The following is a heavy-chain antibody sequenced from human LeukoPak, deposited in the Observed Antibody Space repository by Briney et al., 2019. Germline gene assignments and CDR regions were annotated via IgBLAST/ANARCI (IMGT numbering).Heavy chain of an antibody. D-gene: IGHD3-10*01. J-gene: IGHJ4*02. CDR2: ISYSGST. CDR1: GGSISSSSYS. CDR3: AREGVRGDY. V-gene: IGHV4-39*07. Sequence: SETLSLTCTVSGGSISSSSYSWGWIRQPPGKGPEWIGSISYSGSTYYNSSLKSRVTISVDTSKNQFSLKLSSITAADTAVYYCAREGVRGDYWGQGTLVTVSS.